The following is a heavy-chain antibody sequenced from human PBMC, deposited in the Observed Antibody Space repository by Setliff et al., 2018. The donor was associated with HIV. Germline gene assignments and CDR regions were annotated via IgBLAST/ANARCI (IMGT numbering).Heavy chain of an antibody. CDR2: IFHSGGP. D-gene: IGHD5-18*01. CDR3: ARVGLPYNSGRLDQ. J-gene: IGHJ4*02. Sequence: PSETLSLTCTVSGGSISSHCWSWIRQSPGKALEWIGEIFHSGGPNYNPSLKSRLTISVDKSKNQFSLKLTSVTAADTALYYCARVGLPYNSGRLDQWGQGSLVTVSS. CDR1: GGSISSHC. V-gene: IGHV4-59*11.